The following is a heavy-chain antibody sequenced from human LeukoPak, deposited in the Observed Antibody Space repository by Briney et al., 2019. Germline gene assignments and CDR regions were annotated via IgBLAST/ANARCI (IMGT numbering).Heavy chain of an antibody. CDR1: GYTFITSS. V-gene: IGHV1-3*01. Sequence: GASVKVSCKPLGYTFITSSIYWVRQAPGQRLEWLGWITVASGNTRYSENLQGRVTLTRDTSANTAYMELRNLKSEDTAIYYCVGGSLGFWGQGTLVTVSP. CDR3: VGGSLGF. CDR2: ITVASGNT. J-gene: IGHJ4*02.